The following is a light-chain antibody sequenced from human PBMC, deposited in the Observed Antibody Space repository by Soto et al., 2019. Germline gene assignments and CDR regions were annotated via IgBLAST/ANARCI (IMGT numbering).Light chain of an antibody. CDR2: GAS. J-gene: IGKJ1*01. Sequence: EIVMTQSPASLSVSPGERVTLSCTASQTVNRYLAWYQQIPGQPPRLLVHGASTGAIGVPDRFSGSGSGTEFTLTISTLQSEDSAIYYCHQYKNWPWTFDQGTKVEIK. CDR3: HQYKNWPWT. CDR1: QTVNRY. V-gene: IGKV3-15*01.